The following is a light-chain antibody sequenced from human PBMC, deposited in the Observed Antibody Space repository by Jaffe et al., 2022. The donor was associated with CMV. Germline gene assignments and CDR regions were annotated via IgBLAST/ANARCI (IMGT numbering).Light chain of an antibody. CDR3: AAWDDRLTGHVV. Sequence: QSVLTQPPSASGTPGQRVTISCSGSSSNIGSNYVYWYQQLPGTAPKLLIYRNNQRPSGVPDRFSGSKSGTSASLAISGLRSEDEAHYYCAAWDDRLTGHVVFGGGTELTVL. V-gene: IGLV1-47*01. CDR2: RNN. J-gene: IGLJ2*01. CDR1: SSNIGSNY.